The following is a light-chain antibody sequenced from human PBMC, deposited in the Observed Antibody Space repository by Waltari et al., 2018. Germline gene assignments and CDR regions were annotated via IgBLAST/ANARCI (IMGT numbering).Light chain of an antibody. CDR2: GAS. V-gene: IGKV3-20*01. CDR3: QHYVRLPAT. Sequence: DIVLTQSPGSLSSSPGERVTLSCRASQSVSRAVAWYQQKPGQAPRLLIFGASNRATGIPDRFSGSGSETDFSLTISRLEPEDFAVYYCQHYVRLPATFGRGTKVEIK. J-gene: IGKJ1*01. CDR1: QSVSRA.